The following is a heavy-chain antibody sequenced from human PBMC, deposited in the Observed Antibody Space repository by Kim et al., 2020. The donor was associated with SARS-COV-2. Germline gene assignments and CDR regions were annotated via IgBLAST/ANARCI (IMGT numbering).Heavy chain of an antibody. Sequence: ASVKVSCKVSGYTLTELSMHWVRQAPGKGLEWMGSFDPEDGETIYAQKFQGRVTMTEDTSTDTAYMELSSLRSEDTALYYCATDFLFLLGVAKAGAGFDPWGQGTLVTVSS. J-gene: IGHJ5*02. D-gene: IGHD3-3*01. CDR2: FDPEDGET. CDR3: ATDFLFLLGVAKAGAGFDP. V-gene: IGHV1-24*01. CDR1: GYTLTELS.